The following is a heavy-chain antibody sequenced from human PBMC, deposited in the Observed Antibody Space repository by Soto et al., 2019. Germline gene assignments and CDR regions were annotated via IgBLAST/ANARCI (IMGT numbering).Heavy chain of an antibody. CDR2: IYYSGST. CDR3: ARGEGYSSSWYEGQFWYFDL. V-gene: IGHV4-30-4*01. Sequence: QVQLQESGPGLVKPSQTLSLTCTVSGGSISSGDYYWSWIRQPPGKGLEWIGYIYYSGSTYYNPSLKSRVTLSVDTSKNQFSLKLSSVTAADTAVYYCARGEGYSSSWYEGQFWYFDLWGRGTLVTVSS. CDR1: GGSISSGDYY. D-gene: IGHD6-13*01. J-gene: IGHJ2*01.